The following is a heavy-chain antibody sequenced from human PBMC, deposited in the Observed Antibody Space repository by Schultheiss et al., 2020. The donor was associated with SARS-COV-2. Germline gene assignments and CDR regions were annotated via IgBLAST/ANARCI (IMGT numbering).Heavy chain of an antibody. J-gene: IGHJ3*02. CDR3: ARDLTSEGAFDI. Sequence: GGSLRLSCAASGFTFSDHYMKWVRQAPGKGLEWVSSNSNSTIIFYADSVKGRFTISRDNANNSLCLQMNSLRAEDTAVYYCARDLTSEGAFDIWGQGTMVTVSS. V-gene: IGHV3-69-1*02. CDR1: GFTFSDHY. CDR2: NSNSTII. D-gene: IGHD1-1*01.